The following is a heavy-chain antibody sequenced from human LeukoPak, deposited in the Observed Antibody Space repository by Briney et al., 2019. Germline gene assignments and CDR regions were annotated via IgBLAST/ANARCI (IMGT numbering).Heavy chain of an antibody. D-gene: IGHD6-19*01. CDR2: IYYSGST. J-gene: IGHJ4*02. CDR3: AREGIAVAGTGEFDY. V-gene: IGHV4-59*01. Sequence: SETLSLTCTVSGGSISSYYWSWIRQPPGKGLEWIGYIYYSGSTNYNPSLKSRVTISVNTSKNQFSLKLSSVTAADTAVYYCAREGIAVAGTGEFDYWGQGTLVTVSS. CDR1: GGSISSYY.